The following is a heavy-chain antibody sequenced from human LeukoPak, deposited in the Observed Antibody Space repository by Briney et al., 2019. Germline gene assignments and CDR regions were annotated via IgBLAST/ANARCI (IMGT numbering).Heavy chain of an antibody. CDR2: INSDGSST. J-gene: IGHJ4*02. D-gene: IGHD5-12*01. Sequence: GGSLRLSCAASGFTFSTYWMHWVRQAPGKGLVWVSRINSDGSSTSYADSVKGRFTISRDNTKSTLYLQMSSLRAEDTAMYYCARDLQGGYSGYVLGYWGQGTLVTISS. V-gene: IGHV3-74*01. CDR3: ARDLQGGYSGYVLGY. CDR1: GFTFSTYW.